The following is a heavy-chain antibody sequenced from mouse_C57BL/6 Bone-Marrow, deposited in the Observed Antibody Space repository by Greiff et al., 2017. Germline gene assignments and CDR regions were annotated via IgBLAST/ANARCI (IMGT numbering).Heavy chain of an antibody. CDR1: GYTFTSYW. D-gene: IGHD2-10*02. Sequence: QVQLQQPGAELVMPGASVKLSCKASGYTFTSYWMHWVKQRPGQGLEWIGEIDPSDSYTNYNQKFKGKSTLTVDKSSSTAYTQLSSLTSEDSAVYYGARVGYGNYVAWFAYWGQGTLVTVSA. CDR3: ARVGYGNYVAWFAY. CDR2: IDPSDSYT. J-gene: IGHJ3*01. V-gene: IGHV1-69*01.